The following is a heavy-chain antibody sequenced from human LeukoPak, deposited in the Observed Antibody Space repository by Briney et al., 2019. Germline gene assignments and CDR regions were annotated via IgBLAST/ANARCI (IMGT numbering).Heavy chain of an antibody. CDR1: GFTFSSYD. J-gene: IGHJ4*02. CDR2: ISSSGSTI. V-gene: IGHV3-48*03. D-gene: IGHD4/OR15-4a*01. Sequence: PGGSLRLSCAASGFTFSSYDMNWVRQAPGKGLEWVSYISSSGSTIYYADSVKGRFTISRDNAKNSLYLQMNSLRAEDTAVYYCARGHDYGGHFDYWGQGTLVTVSS. CDR3: ARGHDYGGHFDY.